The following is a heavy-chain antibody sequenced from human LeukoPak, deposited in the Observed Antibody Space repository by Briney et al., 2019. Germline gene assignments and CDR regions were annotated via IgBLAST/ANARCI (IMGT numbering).Heavy chain of an antibody. CDR1: GGSISSYY. J-gene: IGHJ6*03. CDR3: ARGSPHNSYGRYYYYYYMDV. D-gene: IGHD5-18*01. V-gene: IGHV4-59*01. Sequence: SETLSLTCTVSGGSISSYYWSWIRQPPGKGLEWIGYIYYSGSTNYNPSLKSRVTISVDTSKNQSSLKLSSVTAADTAVYYCARGSPHNSYGRYYYYYYMDVWGKGTTVTISS. CDR2: IYYSGST.